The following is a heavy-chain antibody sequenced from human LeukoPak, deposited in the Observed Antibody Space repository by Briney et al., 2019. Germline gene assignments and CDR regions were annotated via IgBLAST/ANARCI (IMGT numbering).Heavy chain of an antibody. Sequence: SQTLSLTCTVSGGSISSYYWSWIRQPPGKGLEWIGYIYYSGSTNYNPSLKSRVTISVDTSKNQFSLKLSSVTAADTAVYYCARDPYYDSTGGHFDLWGRGTLVTVSS. CDR2: IYYSGST. V-gene: IGHV4-59*01. CDR1: GGSISSYY. J-gene: IGHJ2*01. D-gene: IGHD3-22*01. CDR3: ARDPYYDSTGGHFDL.